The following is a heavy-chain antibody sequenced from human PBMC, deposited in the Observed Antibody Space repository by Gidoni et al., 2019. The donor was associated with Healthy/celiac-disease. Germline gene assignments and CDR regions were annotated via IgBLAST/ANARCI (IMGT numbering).Heavy chain of an antibody. CDR3: ARGRKRFAAAEPYYYYGMDV. CDR2: IIPIFGTA. CDR1: VGTFSSYA. Sequence: QVQLVQSGAEVKKPGSSVKVSCKASVGTFSSYAISWVRQAPGQGLEWMGGIIPIFGTANYAQKFQGRVTITADESTSTAYMELSSLRSEDTAVYYCARGRKRFAAAEPYYYYGMDVWGQGTTVTVSS. D-gene: IGHD6-13*01. V-gene: IGHV1-69*01. J-gene: IGHJ6*02.